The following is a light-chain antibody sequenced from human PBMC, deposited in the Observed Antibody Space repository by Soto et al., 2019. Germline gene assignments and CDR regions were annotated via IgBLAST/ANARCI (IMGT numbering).Light chain of an antibody. CDR2: AAS. CDR1: QSISSY. CDR3: QQSYSTLT. J-gene: IGKJ4*01. V-gene: IGKV1-39*01. Sequence: DIQMTQSPSTLSASVGDRVTITCRASQSISSYLNWYQQKPGKAPKLLIYAASSLQSGVPSRFSGSRSGTDFTLTISSLQPEDFATYYCQQSYSTLTFGGGTKVDTK.